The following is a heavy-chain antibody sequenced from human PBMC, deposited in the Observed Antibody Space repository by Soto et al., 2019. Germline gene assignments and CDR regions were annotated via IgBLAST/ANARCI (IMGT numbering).Heavy chain of an antibody. CDR2: ISAHNGNT. V-gene: IGHV1-18*01. D-gene: IGHD3-10*01. Sequence: QVHLVQSGAEVKKPGASVKVSCKGSGYTFTTYGITWVRQAPGQGLEWMGWISAHNGNTNYAQKLQGRVTVTRDTSPSTAHQEPRSLRSEEQAVEYRARGEYGDYLGQGTLVTVSS. CDR3: ARGEYGDY. J-gene: IGHJ4*02. CDR1: GYTFTTYG.